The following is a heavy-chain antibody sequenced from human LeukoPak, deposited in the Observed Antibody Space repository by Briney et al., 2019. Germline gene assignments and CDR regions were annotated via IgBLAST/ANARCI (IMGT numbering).Heavy chain of an antibody. CDR1: GYTFTSYG. Sequence: ASVKVSCKASGYTFTSYGISWVRQAPGQGFEWMGWISAYNGNTNYAQKLQGRVTMTTDTSTSTAYMELRSLRSDDTAVYYCARDTVVVVAATAVSDYWGQGTLVTVSS. J-gene: IGHJ4*02. CDR2: ISAYNGNT. CDR3: ARDTVVVVAATAVSDY. D-gene: IGHD2-15*01. V-gene: IGHV1-18*01.